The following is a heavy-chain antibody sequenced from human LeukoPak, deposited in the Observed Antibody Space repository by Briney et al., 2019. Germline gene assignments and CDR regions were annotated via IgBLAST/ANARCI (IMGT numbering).Heavy chain of an antibody. CDR2: ISYDGSNK. CDR1: TSTFSSNA. D-gene: IGHD5-18*01. Sequence: GGSLTPSRAAYTSTFSSNAMHWDRHAPGNGLGWVAVISYDGSNKYYADSVKGRFTISRDNSKNTLYLQMNSLRAEDTAVYYCASTYSYGCFDYWGQGTLVTVSS. V-gene: IGHV3-30-3*01. CDR3: ASTYSYGCFDY. J-gene: IGHJ4*02.